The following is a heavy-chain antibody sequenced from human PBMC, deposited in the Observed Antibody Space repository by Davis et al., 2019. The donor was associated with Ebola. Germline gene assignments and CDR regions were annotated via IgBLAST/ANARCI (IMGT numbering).Heavy chain of an antibody. J-gene: IGHJ2*01. CDR3: ATRSPEQQVTEAKEWYFDL. CDR2: INPSRGGT. CDR1: GYTFTNFG. V-gene: IGHV1-2*02. Sequence: ASVKVSCKASGYTFTNFGITWVRQAPGQGLEWMGWINPSRGGTNYAQKFQSRVTMTRDTSISTVYMELNSLTSEDTAVYYCATRSPEQQVTEAKEWYFDLWGRGTLVTVSS. D-gene: IGHD1/OR15-1a*01.